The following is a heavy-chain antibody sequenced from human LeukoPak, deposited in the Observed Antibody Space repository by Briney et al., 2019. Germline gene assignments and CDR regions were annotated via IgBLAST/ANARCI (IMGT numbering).Heavy chain of an antibody. Sequence: ASVKVSCKASGSSFSYNYTHWVRQAPGQGLEWMGWINPNSGGTDYAQKFQGRVTMTRDTSISTAYTELSGLTSDDTAVYFCAREVYGDSSFDYWGQGTLLTVSS. CDR3: AREVYGDSSFDY. J-gene: IGHJ4*02. CDR1: GSSFSYNY. D-gene: IGHD4-17*01. V-gene: IGHV1-2*02. CDR2: INPNSGGT.